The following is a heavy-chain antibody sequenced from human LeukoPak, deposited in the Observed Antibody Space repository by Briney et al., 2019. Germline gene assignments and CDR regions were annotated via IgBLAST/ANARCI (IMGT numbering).Heavy chain of an antibody. CDR2: INPNSGDT. Sequence: GASVKVSCKASGYTFTGYYMHWVRQAPGQGLEWMGWINPNSGDTNHAQKFQGRVTMTRDTSISTAYMELSSLRSDDTAAYYCSRDFGEPTGYYMDVWGKGTTVTVSS. V-gene: IGHV1-2*02. CDR1: GYTFTGYY. CDR3: SRDFGEPTGYYMDV. D-gene: IGHD3-3*01. J-gene: IGHJ6*03.